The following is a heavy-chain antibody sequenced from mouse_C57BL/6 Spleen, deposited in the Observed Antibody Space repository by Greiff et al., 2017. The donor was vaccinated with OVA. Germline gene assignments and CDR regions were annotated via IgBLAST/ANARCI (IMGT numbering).Heavy chain of an antibody. CDR1: GFTFSDYG. Sequence: EVKLVESGGGLVKPGGSLKLSCAASGFTFSDYGMHWVRQAPEKGLEWVAYISSGSSTIYYADTVKGRFTISRDNAKNTLFLQMTSLRSEDTAMYYCARPLSNHAMDDWGQGTSVTVSS. V-gene: IGHV5-17*01. D-gene: IGHD2-5*01. CDR2: ISSGSSTI. CDR3: ARPLSNHAMDD. J-gene: IGHJ4*01.